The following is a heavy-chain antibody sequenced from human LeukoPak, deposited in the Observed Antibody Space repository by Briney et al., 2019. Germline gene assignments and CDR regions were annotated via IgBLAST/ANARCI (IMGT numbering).Heavy chain of an antibody. D-gene: IGHD3-16*01. CDR2: INHSGST. J-gene: IGHJ4*02. CDR3: ARKRGYYFDY. CDR1: GGSFSGYY. Sequence: SETLSLTCAVYGGSFSGYYWSWIRQPPGKGLEWIGEINHSGSTNYNPPLKSRVTISVDTSKSQFSLKLSSVTAADTAVYYCARKRGYYFDYWGQGTLVTVSS. V-gene: IGHV4-34*01.